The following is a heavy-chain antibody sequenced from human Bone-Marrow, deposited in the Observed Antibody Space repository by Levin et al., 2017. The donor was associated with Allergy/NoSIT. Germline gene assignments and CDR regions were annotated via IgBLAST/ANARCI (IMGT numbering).Heavy chain of an antibody. CDR2: IIPILGIA. Sequence: ASVKVSCKASGGTFSSYAISWVRQAPGQGLEWMGRIIPILGIANYAQKFQGRVTITADKSTSTAYMELSSLRSEDTAVYYCASPRQGSGSYYKPDAFDIWGQGTMVTVSS. CDR1: GGTFSSYA. CDR3: ASPRQGSGSYYKPDAFDI. V-gene: IGHV1-69*04. D-gene: IGHD3-10*01. J-gene: IGHJ3*02.